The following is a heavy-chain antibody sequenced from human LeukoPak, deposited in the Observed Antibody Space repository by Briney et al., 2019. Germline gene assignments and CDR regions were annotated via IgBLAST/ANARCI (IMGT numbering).Heavy chain of an antibody. D-gene: IGHD3-3*01. Sequence: PSGTLSLTCTVSGGSISSYYWSSIRQPAGKGLEWIGRIYTSGSTNYNPSLKSRVTMSVDTSKNQFSLKLSSVTAADTAVYYCARENDFWSGSSSGDAFDIWGQGTMVTVSS. CDR1: GGSISSYY. V-gene: IGHV4-4*07. CDR3: ARENDFWSGSSSGDAFDI. CDR2: IYTSGST. J-gene: IGHJ3*02.